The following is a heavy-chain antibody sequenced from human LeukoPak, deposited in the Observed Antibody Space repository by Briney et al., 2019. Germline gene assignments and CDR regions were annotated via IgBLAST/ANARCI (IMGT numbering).Heavy chain of an antibody. CDR2: ISGSGGST. Sequence: GXSLRLSCAASGFTFSSYGMSWVRQAAGKGMEWVSAISGSGGSTYYADCVKGRFTIYRDNNKNTLYLQMNSQRAEDTAVYYCAKEPNWLSWYFDLWGRGTLVSVSS. CDR3: AKEPNWLSWYFDL. D-gene: IGHD7-27*01. CDR1: GFTFSSYG. V-gene: IGHV3-23*01. J-gene: IGHJ2*01.